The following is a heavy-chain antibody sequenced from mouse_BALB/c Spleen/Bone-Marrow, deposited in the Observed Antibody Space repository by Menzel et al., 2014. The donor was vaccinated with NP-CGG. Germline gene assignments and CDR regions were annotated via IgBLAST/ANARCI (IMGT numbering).Heavy chain of an antibody. D-gene: IGHD1-3*01. CDR3: VRAPPITSIITRDY. V-gene: IGHV1S29*02. CDR1: GYPFTDYI. CDR2: IYPHTSDT. Sequence: VQLQQSGPELVKPGASVKISCKASGYPFTDYIMHWVKQSHGKSLEWIGYIYPHTSDTHYNQNFRNKATLTVDISSSTAYMVLRSLTSEDSAVYYCVRAPPITSIITRDYWGQGTTLTVSS. J-gene: IGHJ2*01.